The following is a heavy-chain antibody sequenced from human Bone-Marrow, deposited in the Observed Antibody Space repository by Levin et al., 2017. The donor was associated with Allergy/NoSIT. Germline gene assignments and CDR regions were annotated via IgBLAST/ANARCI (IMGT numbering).Heavy chain of an antibody. CDR1: GFTFSSYT. CDR2: IIGSGGLT. D-gene: IGHD6-19*01. Sequence: GESLKISCAASGFTFSSYTMTWVRQAPGKGLEWVSAIIGSGGLTYYADSVKGRFTISRDNSKNTLYLQLDSLRAEDTAVYYCAKLGIIVAETDYWGQGTLVSVSS. CDR3: AKLGIIVAETDY. J-gene: IGHJ4*02. V-gene: IGHV3-23*01.